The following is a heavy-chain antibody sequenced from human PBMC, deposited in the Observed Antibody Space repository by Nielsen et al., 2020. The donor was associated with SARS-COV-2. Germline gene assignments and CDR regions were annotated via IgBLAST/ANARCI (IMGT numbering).Heavy chain of an antibody. CDR3: ARALEMATLGFDY. V-gene: IGHV3-53*01. J-gene: IGHJ4*02. CDR2: IYSGGST. CDR1: GFTLTNAW. Sequence: GGSLRLSCAASGFTLTNAWMSWVRQAPGKGLEWVSVIYSGGSTYYADSVKGRFTISRDNSKNTLYLQMNSLRAEDTAVYYCARALEMATLGFDYWGQGTLVTVSS. D-gene: IGHD5-24*01.